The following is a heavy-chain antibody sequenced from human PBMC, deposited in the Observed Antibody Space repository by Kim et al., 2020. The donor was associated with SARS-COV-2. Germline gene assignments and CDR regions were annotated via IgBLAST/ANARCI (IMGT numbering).Heavy chain of an antibody. CDR3: AKEESSSWYVYDRGFDY. V-gene: IGHV3-23*01. J-gene: IGHJ4*02. Sequence: VKGRFTISRDNSKNTLYLQMNSLRAEDTAVYYCAKEESSSWYVYDRGFDYWGQGTLVTVSS. D-gene: IGHD6-13*01.